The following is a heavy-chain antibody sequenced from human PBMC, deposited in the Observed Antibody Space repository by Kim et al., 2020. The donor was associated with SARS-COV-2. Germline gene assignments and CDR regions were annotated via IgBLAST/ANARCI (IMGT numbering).Heavy chain of an antibody. CDR3: ASIGIWTTVTVHAFDI. J-gene: IGHJ3*02. V-gene: IGHV5-51*01. CDR2: IYPGDSDT. Sequence: GESLKMSCKGSGYSFTSYWIGWVRQMPGKGLEWMGIIYPGDSDTRYSPSFQGQVTISADKSISTAYLQWSSLKASDTAMYYCASIGIWTTVTVHAFDIWGHGTMVTVSS. CDR1: GYSFTSYW. D-gene: IGHD4-17*01.